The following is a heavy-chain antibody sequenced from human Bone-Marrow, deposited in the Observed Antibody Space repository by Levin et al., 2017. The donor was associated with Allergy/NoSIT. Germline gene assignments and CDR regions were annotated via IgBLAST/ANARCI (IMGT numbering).Heavy chain of an antibody. CDR1: GFTFSSYA. CDR2: ISGSGGST. J-gene: IGHJ6*02. Sequence: GGSLRLSCAASGFTFSSYAMSWVRQAPGKGLEWVSAISGSGGSTYYADSVKGRFTISRDNSKNTLYLQMNSLRAEDTAVYYCAKGIPPLQVGYYYGMDVWGQGTTVTVSS. D-gene: IGHD1-1*01. V-gene: IGHV3-23*01. CDR3: AKGIPPLQVGYYYGMDV.